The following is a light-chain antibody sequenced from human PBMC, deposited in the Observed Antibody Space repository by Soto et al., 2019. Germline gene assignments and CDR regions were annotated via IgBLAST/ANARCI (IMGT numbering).Light chain of an antibody. Sequence: EIVMTQSPATLSVSPGERATLSCRASQCIRHNVAWSQQRPGQGPRLLIYGPSTRPTGIPARFSGSGSGTEFTLTISSLQSEDVAVYYCQQYNDWTAPLTGGGGTRVEIK. CDR1: QCIRHN. CDR3: QQYNDWTAPLT. CDR2: GPS. V-gene: IGKV3-15*01. J-gene: IGKJ4*02.